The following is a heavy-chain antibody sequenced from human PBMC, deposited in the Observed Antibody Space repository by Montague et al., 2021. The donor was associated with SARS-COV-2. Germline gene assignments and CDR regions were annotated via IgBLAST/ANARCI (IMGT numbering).Heavy chain of an antibody. CDR1: GRATRGRNVN. V-gene: IGHV4-39*01. CDR2: IYYSGIT. J-gene: IGHJ2*01. CDR3: ARHPPGHYDRSGIYKLYWYFDV. D-gene: IGHD3-22*01. Sequence: SETLSLTCTVLGRATRGRNVNAGVCRQLPRPGLVRIWSIYYSGITYDSLSLKSRVTISVDTSKNQFSLKLNSVTAADTAVYYCARHPPGHYDRSGIYKLYWYFDVWGRGTLVTVSS.